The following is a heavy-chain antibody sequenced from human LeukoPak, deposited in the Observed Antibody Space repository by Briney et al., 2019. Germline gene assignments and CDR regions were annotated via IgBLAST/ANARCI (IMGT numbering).Heavy chain of an antibody. J-gene: IGHJ4*02. D-gene: IGHD2-8*01. CDR1: GFTFNTYS. V-gene: IGHV3-21*01. Sequence: PGGSLRLSCEASGFTFNTYSMNWARQAPGKGLEWVSSIDSSGGYMFYADSVKGRFTIPRDNAKNSLYLQMNSLRAEDTAVYYCARGPTNGQAFDYWGQGTLVSVSS. CDR2: IDSSGGYM. CDR3: ARGPTNGQAFDY.